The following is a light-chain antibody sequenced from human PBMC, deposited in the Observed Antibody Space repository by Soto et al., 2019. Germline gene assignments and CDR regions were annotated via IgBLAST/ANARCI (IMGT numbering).Light chain of an antibody. CDR3: QQYGSSSWT. CDR2: GAS. Sequence: EIVLTQSPGTLYLSPGERATLSCRASQSVSSSYLAWYQQKPGQAPRLLIYGASSRATGIPDRFSGSGSGTDFTXTISRLEPEDFAVYYCQQYGSSSWTFGQGTKVEIK. CDR1: QSVSSSY. V-gene: IGKV3-20*01. J-gene: IGKJ1*01.